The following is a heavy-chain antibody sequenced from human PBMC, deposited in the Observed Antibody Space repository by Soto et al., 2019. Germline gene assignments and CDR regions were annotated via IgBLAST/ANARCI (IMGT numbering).Heavy chain of an antibody. D-gene: IGHD3-10*01. Sequence: PSETLSLTCTVSGGSISSYYWSWIRQPPGKGLEWIGYIYYSGSTNYNPSLKSRVTISVDTSKNQFSLKLSSVTAADTAVYYCARDYGSGREFDYWGQGTLVTVSS. J-gene: IGHJ4*02. V-gene: IGHV4-59*01. CDR3: ARDYGSGREFDY. CDR1: GGSISSYY. CDR2: IYYSGST.